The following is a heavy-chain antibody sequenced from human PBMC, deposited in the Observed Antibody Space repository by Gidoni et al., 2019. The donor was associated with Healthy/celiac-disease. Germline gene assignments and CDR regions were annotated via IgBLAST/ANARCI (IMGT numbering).Heavy chain of an antibody. CDR1: GYTFTSYG. J-gene: IGHJ6*03. V-gene: IGHV1-18*01. CDR3: ARDGYQLLNPLYYYMDV. D-gene: IGHD2-2*01. CDR2: ISAYNGNT. Sequence: QVPLVQSGAEVKKPGASVKVSCTASGYTFTSYGISWVRQAPGQGLEWMGWISAYNGNTNYAQKLQGRVTMTTDTSTSTAYMELRSLRSDDTAVYYCARDGYQLLNPLYYYMDVWGKGTTVTVSS.